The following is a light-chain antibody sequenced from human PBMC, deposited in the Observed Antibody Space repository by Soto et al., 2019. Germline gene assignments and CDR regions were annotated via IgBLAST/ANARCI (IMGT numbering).Light chain of an antibody. Sequence: DIQITQSPSTLSASVGDRVTITCPASQSVNSWLAWYQQKPGKAPKLLIFKASSLESGVPSRFSGSGSGTDFTLTISSLQPEDFAAYYCQQSYDMPWTFGQGTKVDIK. V-gene: IGKV1-5*03. CDR3: QQSYDMPWT. J-gene: IGKJ1*01. CDR1: QSVNSW. CDR2: KAS.